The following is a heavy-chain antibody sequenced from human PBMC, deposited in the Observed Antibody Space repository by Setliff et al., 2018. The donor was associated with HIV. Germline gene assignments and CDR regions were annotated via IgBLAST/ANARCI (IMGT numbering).Heavy chain of an antibody. CDR2: IYSGGDA. CDR3: ARGTRTYSNGWYHFDY. V-gene: IGHV3-53*01. Sequence: PGGSLRLSCAASGFTVSSHYMTWVRQAPGKGLEWVSVIYSGGDAYYAGSVKGRFTISRDNSKNTLYLQMNCLRAEDTAVYYCARGTRTYSNGWYHFDYWGQGTLVTVSS. CDR1: GFTVSSHY. D-gene: IGHD6-19*01. J-gene: IGHJ4*02.